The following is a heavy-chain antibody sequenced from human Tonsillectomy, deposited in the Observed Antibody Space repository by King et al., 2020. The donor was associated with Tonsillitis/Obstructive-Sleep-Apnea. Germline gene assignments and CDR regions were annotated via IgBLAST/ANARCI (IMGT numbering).Heavy chain of an antibody. V-gene: IGHV3-7*01. CDR2: IKQDGSEK. J-gene: IGHJ4*02. D-gene: IGHD3-16*01. CDR3: AREGGHGMGFDY. Sequence: VQLVESGGGLVQSGGSLRLSCAASGFTISSYWMSWVRQAPGKGLEWVANIKQDGSEKHYVDSVKGRFTISRDNAKNSLYLQLNSVRAEDTAVYYCAREGGHGMGFDYWGQGTLVTDSS. CDR1: GFTISSYW.